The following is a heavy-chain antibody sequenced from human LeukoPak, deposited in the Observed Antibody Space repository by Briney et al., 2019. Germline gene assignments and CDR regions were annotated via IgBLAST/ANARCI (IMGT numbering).Heavy chain of an antibody. CDR2: IYYSGST. Sequence: RSSETLSLTCTVSDDSISSYYWSWIRQPPGQGLEWIGYIYYSGSTNYNPSLNSRVSMSVDTSKNQFSLKLSSVTAADTAIYFCARDDRKDAFDIWGQGTMVTVSS. CDR1: DDSISSYY. CDR3: ARDDRKDAFDI. V-gene: IGHV4-59*01. J-gene: IGHJ3*02.